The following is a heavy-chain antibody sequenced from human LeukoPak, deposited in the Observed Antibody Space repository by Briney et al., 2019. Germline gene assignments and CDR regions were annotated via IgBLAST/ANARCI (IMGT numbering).Heavy chain of an antibody. D-gene: IGHD3-10*01. CDR2: VNPNSGNA. J-gene: IGHJ4*02. V-gene: IGHV1-8*01. CDR1: GYTFTSYD. CDR3: GRPLQRGSWTQRALDY. Sequence: GASVKVSCKASGYTFTSYDISWVRQATGQGLEWMGWVNPNSGNAGYAQRFQGRVTMTRNNSISTAYMELTSLRSEDTAVYHCGRPLQRGSWTQRALDYWGQGTLVTVSS.